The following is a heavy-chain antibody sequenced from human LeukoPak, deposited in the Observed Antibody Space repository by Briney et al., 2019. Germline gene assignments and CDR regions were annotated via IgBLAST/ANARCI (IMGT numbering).Heavy chain of an antibody. Sequence: AGGSLRLSCAASGFTFSSYSMNWVRQAPGKGLEWVSSISSSSSYIYYADSVKGRFTISRDNAKNSLYLQMNSLRAEDTAGYYCARGIMITFGGVIAEGNDYWGQGTLVTVSS. D-gene: IGHD3-16*02. CDR3: ARGIMITFGGVIAEGNDY. CDR2: ISSSSSYI. J-gene: IGHJ4*02. CDR1: GFTFSSYS. V-gene: IGHV3-21*01.